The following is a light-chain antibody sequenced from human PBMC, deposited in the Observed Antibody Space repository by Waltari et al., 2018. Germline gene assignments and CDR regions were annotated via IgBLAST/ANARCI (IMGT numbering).Light chain of an antibody. V-gene: IGLV2-14*01. CDR3: SSHTATVPHV. Sequence: SALTQPASVSGSPGQSIPTPCTGTSNDVGGYAYVSWYQQYPGKAPKLIIYEVSYRPSVISTRFSGSKSGNTASLTISGLQAEDEADYYCSSHTATVPHVFGTGTRVTVV. CDR1: SNDVGGYAY. J-gene: IGLJ1*01. CDR2: EVS.